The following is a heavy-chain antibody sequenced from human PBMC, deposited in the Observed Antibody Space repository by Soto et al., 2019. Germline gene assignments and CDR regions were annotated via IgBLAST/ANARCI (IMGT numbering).Heavy chain of an antibody. CDR1: GFTFSSYA. V-gene: IGHV3-23*01. Sequence: HPGGSLRLSCAASGFTFSSYAMSWVRQAPGKGLEWVSAISGSGGSTYYADSVKGRFTISRDNSKNTLYLQMNSLRAEDTAVYYCAKDRPISYYYDSSGYGHWGQGTLVTVSS. CDR2: ISGSGGST. J-gene: IGHJ4*02. CDR3: AKDRPISYYYDSSGYGH. D-gene: IGHD3-22*01.